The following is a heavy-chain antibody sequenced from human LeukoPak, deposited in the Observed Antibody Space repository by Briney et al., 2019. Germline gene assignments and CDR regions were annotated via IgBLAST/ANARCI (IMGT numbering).Heavy chain of an antibody. CDR2: ISSSSSTI. Sequence: GGSLRLSCAASEFTFGIYWMNWVRQAPGKGLEWVSYISSSSSTIYYADSVKGRFTISRDNAKNSLYLQMNSLRAEDTAVYYCARDGMAGDYWGQGTLVTVSS. CDR1: EFTFGIYW. J-gene: IGHJ4*02. CDR3: ARDGMAGDY. D-gene: IGHD5-24*01. V-gene: IGHV3-48*01.